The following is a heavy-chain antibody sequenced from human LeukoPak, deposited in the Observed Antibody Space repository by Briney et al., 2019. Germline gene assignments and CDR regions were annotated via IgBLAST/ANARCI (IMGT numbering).Heavy chain of an antibody. CDR1: GGSISSSNW. V-gene: IGHV4-4*02. CDR3: ARSYGDYVYYYGMDV. CDR2: IYHSGST. Sequence: SGTLSLTCAVSGGSISSSNWWSWVRQSPGKGLEWIGEIYHSGSTNYNPSLKSRVTISVDKSKNQFSLKLSSVTAADTAVYYCARSYGDYVYYYGMDVWGKGTTVTVSS. J-gene: IGHJ6*04. D-gene: IGHD4-17*01.